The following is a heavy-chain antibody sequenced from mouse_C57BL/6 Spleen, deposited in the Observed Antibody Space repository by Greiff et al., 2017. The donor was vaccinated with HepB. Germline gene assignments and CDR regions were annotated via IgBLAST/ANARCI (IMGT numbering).Heavy chain of an antibody. V-gene: IGHV1-80*01. Sequence: VQLQQSGAELVKPGASVKISCKASGYAFSSYWMNWVKQRPGKGLEWIGQIYPGDGDTNYNGKFKGKATLTADKSSSTAYMQLSSLTSEDSAVYFCAREGATVGATYWYFDVWGTGTTVTVSS. CDR1: GYAFSSYW. CDR2: IYPGDGDT. CDR3: AREGATVGATYWYFDV. J-gene: IGHJ1*03. D-gene: IGHD1-1*01.